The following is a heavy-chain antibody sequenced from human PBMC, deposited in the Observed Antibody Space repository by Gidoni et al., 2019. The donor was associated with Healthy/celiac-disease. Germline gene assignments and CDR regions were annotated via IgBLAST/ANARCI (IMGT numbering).Heavy chain of an antibody. CDR1: GYTFNSYG. V-gene: IGHV1-18*01. Sequence: VQLVQSGAEVKKPGASTKAACKASGYTFNSYGISWVRQDAGQGLEWMGWISAYNGNTNYGQKLQGRGTMTTDTSTSTAYMELRSLRSDDTAVYYCARSYYYDSSGYYRAEYFQHWGQGTLVTVSS. CDR3: ARSYYYDSSGYYRAEYFQH. J-gene: IGHJ1*01. D-gene: IGHD3-22*01. CDR2: ISAYNGNT.